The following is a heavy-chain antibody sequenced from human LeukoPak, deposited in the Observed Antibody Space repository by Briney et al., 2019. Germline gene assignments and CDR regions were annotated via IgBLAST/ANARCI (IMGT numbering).Heavy chain of an antibody. CDR3: TRVVEMAIYFDY. D-gene: IGHD5-24*01. CDR1: GFAFGDYA. V-gene: IGHV3-49*04. CDR2: IRSKAYGGTT. J-gene: IGHJ4*02. Sequence: GGSLRLSCTASGFAFGDYAMSWVRQAPGKGLEWVGFIRSKAYGGTTEYAASVKGRFTISREDSKTIAYLQMNSLKTEDTAVYSCTRVVEMAIYFDYWGQGTLVTVSS.